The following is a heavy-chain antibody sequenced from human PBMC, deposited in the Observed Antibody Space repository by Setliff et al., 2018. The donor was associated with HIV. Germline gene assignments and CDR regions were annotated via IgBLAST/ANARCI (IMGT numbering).Heavy chain of an antibody. CDR3: ARDDGTPLRLIEFDP. V-gene: IGHV1-18*01. CDR2: ISAYNGNT. Sequence: ASVKVSCKASGYTFTSYGISWVRQAPGQGLEWMGWISAYNGNTNYAQKLQGRVTMTTDTSTSTAYMELRSLRSDETAVYYCARDDGTPLRLIEFDPWGQGTLVTVSS. CDR1: GYTFTSYG. J-gene: IGHJ5*02. D-gene: IGHD6-13*01.